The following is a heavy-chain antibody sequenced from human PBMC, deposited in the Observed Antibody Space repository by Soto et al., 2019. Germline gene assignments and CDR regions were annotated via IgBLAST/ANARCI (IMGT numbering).Heavy chain of an antibody. V-gene: IGHV1-18*01. D-gene: IGHD6-13*01. CDR1: GYTFSSYG. CDR3: AREREDRSWSSAESLQH. Sequence: ASVKVSCKASGYTFSSYGIHWVRQAPGQGLEWMGWIIAYNGNTRHAQKVKGRVTMTTDTSTSTAYMELRSLTSDDTAVYYCAREREDRSWSSAESLQHWGQGTRVTVSS. J-gene: IGHJ1*01. CDR2: IIAYNGNT.